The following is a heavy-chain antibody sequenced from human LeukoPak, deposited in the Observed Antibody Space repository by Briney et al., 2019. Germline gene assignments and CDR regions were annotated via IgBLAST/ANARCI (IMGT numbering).Heavy chain of an antibody. CDR1: GGSFSRYG. J-gene: IGHJ5*02. Sequence: SVKVSCKASGGSFSRYGISWVRQAPGQGLEWMGGIIPMLGRSNYAQKFQGRVTISTDESTSTAYMEMSSLRSEDTAVYYCARDDHTANNWFDPWGQGTLVTVSS. CDR3: ARDDHTANNWFDP. V-gene: IGHV1-69*05. D-gene: IGHD5-18*01. CDR2: IIPMLGRS.